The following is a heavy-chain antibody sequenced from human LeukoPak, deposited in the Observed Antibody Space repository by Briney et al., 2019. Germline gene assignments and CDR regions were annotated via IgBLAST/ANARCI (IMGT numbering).Heavy chain of an antibody. CDR3: AKDPRFSYCSSTTCAYAFDI. Sequence: TGGSLRLSCAVSGFTFSSYAMSWVRQAPGKGLEWISTISGSGGSTYHADSVKGRFTVSRDNSKNTLYLQMNSLRAEDTAVYYCAKDPRFSYCSSTTCAYAFDIWGQGTMVTVSS. V-gene: IGHV3-23*01. CDR1: GFTFSSYA. CDR2: ISGSGGST. J-gene: IGHJ3*02. D-gene: IGHD2-2*01.